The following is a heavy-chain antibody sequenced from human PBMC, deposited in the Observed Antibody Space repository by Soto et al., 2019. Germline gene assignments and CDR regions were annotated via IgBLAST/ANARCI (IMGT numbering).Heavy chain of an antibody. CDR1: GCTLVGAW. V-gene: IGHV5-51*01. CDR3: AGQINYICHL. Sequence: LKISCSAAGCTLVGAWIGWVRQMPGKGLEWMGIIKFGDSDLRYSPSFRGQVTISADAAVNTAYLQWDSLKASVTAKYYCAGQINYICHLWGQGPLVTVFS. D-gene: IGHD4-4*01. CDR2: IKFGDSDL. J-gene: IGHJ5*02.